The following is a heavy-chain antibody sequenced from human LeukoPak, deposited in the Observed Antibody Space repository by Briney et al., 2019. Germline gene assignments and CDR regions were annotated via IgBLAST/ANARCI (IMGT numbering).Heavy chain of an antibody. D-gene: IGHD3-10*01. CDR1: GFTFSSYA. CDR2: ISYDGSNK. Sequence: GRSLRLSCAAPGFTFSSYAMHWVRQAPGKGLEWVAVISYDGSNKYYADSVKGRFTISRDNSKNTLYLQVNSLRAEDTAVYYCARGGTGSHYYYYGMDVWGQGTTVTVSS. CDR3: ARGGTGSHYYYYGMDV. J-gene: IGHJ6*02. V-gene: IGHV3-30-3*01.